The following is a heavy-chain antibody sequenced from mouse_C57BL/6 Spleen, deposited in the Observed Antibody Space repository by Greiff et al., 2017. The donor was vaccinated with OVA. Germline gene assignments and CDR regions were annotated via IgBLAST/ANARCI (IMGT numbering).Heavy chain of an antibody. D-gene: IGHD2-1*01. CDR2: IYPGSGST. CDR3: ARVGGNYPYYFDY. CDR1: GYTFTSYW. Sequence: QVQLQQPGAELVKPGASVKMSCKASGYTFTSYWITWVKQRPGKGLEWIGDIYPGSGSTNYNEKFKSKATLTVDTSSSTAYMQLSSLTSENSAVYYCARVGGNYPYYFDYWGQGTTLTVSS. V-gene: IGHV1-55*01. J-gene: IGHJ2*01.